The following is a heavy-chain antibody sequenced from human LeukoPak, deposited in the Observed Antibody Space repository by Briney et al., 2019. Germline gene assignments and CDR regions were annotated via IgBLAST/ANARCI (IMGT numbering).Heavy chain of an antibody. CDR3: ARVLRPMMYYFDY. J-gene: IGHJ4*02. V-gene: IGHV3-30-3*01. D-gene: IGHD3-16*01. CDR2: ISYDGNNK. Sequence: PGRSLRLSCAASGFTFSSYAMHWVRQAPGKGLEWVAVISYDGNNKYYADSVKGRFTISRDNSKNTLYLQMNSLRAEDTAVYYCARVLRPMMYYFDYWGQGTLVTVSS. CDR1: GFTFSSYA.